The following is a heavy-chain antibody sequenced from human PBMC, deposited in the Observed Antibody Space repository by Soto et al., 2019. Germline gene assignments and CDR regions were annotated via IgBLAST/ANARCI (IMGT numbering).Heavy chain of an antibody. Sequence: PSETLSLTCTVSGGSISSGDYYWSWIRQPPGKGLEWIGHIYNSGSTYNNPSLQSRVTISVDTSENQSSLNLNSVTAADTAVYYCARGPSADKVDYWGQGTLVTVSS. CDR3: ARGPSADKVDY. CDR2: IYNSGST. J-gene: IGHJ4*02. CDR1: GGSISSGDYY. V-gene: IGHV4-30-4*01.